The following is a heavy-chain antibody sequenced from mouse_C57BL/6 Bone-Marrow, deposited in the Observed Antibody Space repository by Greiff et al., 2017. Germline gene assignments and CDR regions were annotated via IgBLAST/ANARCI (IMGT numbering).Heavy chain of an antibody. V-gene: IGHV1-82*01. CDR3: SRYAMDY. Sequence: QVQLQQSGPELVKPGASVKISCKASGYAFSSSWMNWVKQRPGKGLEWIGRIYPGDGDTNYNGKFKGKATLTAAKSSSTAYMQLSSLTSEDSAVYCCSRYAMDYWGQGTSVTVSS. CDR2: IYPGDGDT. CDR1: GYAFSSSW. J-gene: IGHJ4*01.